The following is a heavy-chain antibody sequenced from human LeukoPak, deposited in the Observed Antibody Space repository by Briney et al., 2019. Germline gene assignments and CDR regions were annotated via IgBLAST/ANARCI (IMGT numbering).Heavy chain of an antibody. V-gene: IGHV3-9*01. D-gene: IGHD3-22*01. CDR3: AKDISGDSIEGDAFDI. Sequence: GGSLRLSCAASGFTFRDHWMHWVRQAPGKGLEGVSGISWNSGSIGYADSVKGRFTISRDNAKNSLYLQMNSLRAEDTALYYCAKDISGDSIEGDAFDIWGQGTMVTVSS. J-gene: IGHJ3*02. CDR2: ISWNSGSI. CDR1: GFTFRDHW.